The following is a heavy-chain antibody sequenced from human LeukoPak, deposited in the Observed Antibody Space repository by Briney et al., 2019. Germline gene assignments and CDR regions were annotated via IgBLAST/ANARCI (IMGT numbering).Heavy chain of an antibody. J-gene: IGHJ3*02. V-gene: IGHV3-9*01. D-gene: IGHD2-15*01. CDR3: AKVRIVVVVSDAFVI. Sequence: QPGRSLRLSCAASGFTFDDYAMHWVRHAPGKGLEWVSDISWNSGSIGYADSVKGRFTISRDNAKNSLYLQMNSLRAEDTALYYCAKVRIVVVVSDAFVIWGQGTMVTVSS. CDR1: GFTFDDYA. CDR2: ISWNSGSI.